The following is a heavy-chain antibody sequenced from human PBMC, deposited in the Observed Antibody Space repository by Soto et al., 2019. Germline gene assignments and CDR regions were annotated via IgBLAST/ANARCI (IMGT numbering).Heavy chain of an antibody. CDR2: IYYTGIT. Sequence: SETLSLTCSVSGVSIVYYYWNWIRKPPGKGLEWLGHIYYTGITAYNPSLNSRITISVDTSKNQISLNLGPVTAADTAVYYCASLPARHYYHGVDVWGPGTAVTVSS. CDR1: GVSIVYYY. V-gene: IGHV4-59*01. J-gene: IGHJ6*02. D-gene: IGHD2-2*01. CDR3: ASLPARHYYHGVDV.